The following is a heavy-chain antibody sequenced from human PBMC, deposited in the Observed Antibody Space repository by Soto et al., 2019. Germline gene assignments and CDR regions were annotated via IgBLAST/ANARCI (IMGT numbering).Heavy chain of an antibody. J-gene: IGHJ4*02. CDR1: GFTFSSYA. CDR2: MSGSVTST. CDR3: AKDLGDCINTGCYGPADY. Sequence: EVQLLESGGGLVQPGGSLRLSCAASGFTFSSYAMNWVRQAPGKGLEWVSTMSGSVTSTYYADSVKGRFTISRDNSKNTVYLQMNSLRAEDTAVYYCAKDLGDCINTGCYGPADYWGQGTLVTVSS. D-gene: IGHD2-2*01. V-gene: IGHV3-23*01.